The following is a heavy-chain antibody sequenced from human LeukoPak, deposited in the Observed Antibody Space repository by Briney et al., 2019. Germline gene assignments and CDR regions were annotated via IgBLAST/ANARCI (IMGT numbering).Heavy chain of an antibody. J-gene: IGHJ4*02. CDR2: FDPEDGET. D-gene: IGHD2-2*01. Sequence: GASVKVSCKVSGYTLTELSMHWVRQAPGKGLEWMGGFDPEDGETIYAQKFQGRVTMTEDTSTDTAYMELSSLRSEDTAVYYCARVHGVVPAALPFDYWGQGTLVTVSS. V-gene: IGHV1-24*01. CDR1: GYTLTELS. CDR3: ARVHGVVPAALPFDY.